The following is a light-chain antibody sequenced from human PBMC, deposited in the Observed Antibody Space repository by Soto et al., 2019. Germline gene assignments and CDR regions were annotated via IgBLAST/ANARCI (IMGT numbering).Light chain of an antibody. Sequence: QSVLTQPPSVSWAPGQRVTISCTGSSSNIGAGYDVHWYQQLPGRAPKLLIYGNTNRPSGVPDRFSGSKSGTSASLAITGLQAEDEADYYCLSFDSSLSVVFGGWTKLTVL. CDR1: SSNIGAGYD. V-gene: IGLV1-40*01. CDR3: LSFDSSLSVV. CDR2: GNT. J-gene: IGLJ2*01.